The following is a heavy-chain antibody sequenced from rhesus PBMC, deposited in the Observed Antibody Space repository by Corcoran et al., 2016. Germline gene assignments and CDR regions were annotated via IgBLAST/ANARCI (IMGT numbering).Heavy chain of an antibody. CDR3: AKGGSSGWYPHDFDY. D-gene: IGHD6-31*01. V-gene: IGHV3-119*01. J-gene: IGHJ4*01. CDR1: EFTFSSYW. Sequence: EVKLVESGGGLVQPGGSLRLSCAASEFTFSSYWMSGVSQAPGKGLEWVSLISRDGSSTGHADSVKGRVSSARENAKNSLYLQMNSLRAEDTAVYYCAKGGSSGWYPHDFDYGGQGVLVTVSS. CDR2: ISRDGSST.